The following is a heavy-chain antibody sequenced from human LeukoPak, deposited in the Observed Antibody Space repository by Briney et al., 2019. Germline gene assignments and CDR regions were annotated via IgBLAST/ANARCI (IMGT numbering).Heavy chain of an antibody. V-gene: IGHV3-11*04. J-gene: IGHJ4*02. CDR2: ISSSGSTI. CDR3: ARCITMVRGVIFCYYFDY. CDR1: GFTFSDYY. Sequence: PGGSLRLSCAASGFTFSDYYMSWIRQAPGKGLEWVSYISSSGSTIYYADSVKGRFTISRDNAKNSLYLQMNSLRAEDTAVYYCARCITMVRGVIFCYYFDYWGQGTLVTVPS. D-gene: IGHD3-10*01.